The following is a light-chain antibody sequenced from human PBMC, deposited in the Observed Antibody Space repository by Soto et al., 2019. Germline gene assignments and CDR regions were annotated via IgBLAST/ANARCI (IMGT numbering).Light chain of an antibody. CDR2: DAS. Sequence: EIVLTQSPATLSLSPGERATLSCRASQSVSSYLAWYQQKPGQAPRLLIYDASNRATGIPARFSGSGSGTDFTLTISSLEPEDFAVYYCQQRSNWPPIFTFGPGTKVDSK. V-gene: IGKV3-11*01. J-gene: IGKJ3*01. CDR1: QSVSSY. CDR3: QQRSNWPPIFT.